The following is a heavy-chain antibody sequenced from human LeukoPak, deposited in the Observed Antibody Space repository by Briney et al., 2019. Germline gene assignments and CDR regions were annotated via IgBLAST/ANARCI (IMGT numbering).Heavy chain of an antibody. V-gene: IGHV1-18*01. CDR1: GYTFTSYG. CDR3: ARRGSGWLLDAFDI. J-gene: IGHJ3*02. CDR2: ISAYSGST. Sequence: ASVKVSCKASGYTFTSYGISWVRQAPGQGLEWMGWISAYSGSTNYAQKLQGRVTMTTDTSTSTAYMELRSVSCDDTAVYYCARRGSGWLLDAFDIWGQGTMVTVSS. D-gene: IGHD6-19*01.